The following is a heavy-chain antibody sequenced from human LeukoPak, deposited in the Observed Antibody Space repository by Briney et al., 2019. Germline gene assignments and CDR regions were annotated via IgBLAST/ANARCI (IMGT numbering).Heavy chain of an antibody. V-gene: IGHV4-39*01. CDR2: IYYSGST. CDR1: GGSISSSSYY. CDR3: ARRVRASPYFDY. J-gene: IGHJ4*02. Sequence: PSETLSLTCTVSGGSISSSSYYWGWIRQPPGKGLEWIGSIYYSGSTYYNPSLKSRVTISVDTSKNQFSLKLSSVTAADTAVYYCARRVRASPYFDYWGQGTLVTVSS.